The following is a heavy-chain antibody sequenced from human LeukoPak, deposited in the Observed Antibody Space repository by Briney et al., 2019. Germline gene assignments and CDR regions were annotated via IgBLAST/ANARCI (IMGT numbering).Heavy chain of an antibody. CDR3: AREEGVGCSSTSCYSGSIDY. CDR2: INPNSGGT. CDR1: GYTFTGYY. Sequence: ASVKVSCKASGYTFTGYYMHWVRQAPGQGLEWMGWINPNSGGTNYAQKSQGRVTMTRDTSISTAYMELSRLRSDDTAVYYCAREEGVGCSSTSCYSGSIDYWGQGTLVTVSS. V-gene: IGHV1-2*02. J-gene: IGHJ4*02. D-gene: IGHD2-2*01.